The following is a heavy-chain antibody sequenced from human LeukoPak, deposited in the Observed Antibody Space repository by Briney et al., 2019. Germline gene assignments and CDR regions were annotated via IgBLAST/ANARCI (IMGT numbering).Heavy chain of an antibody. J-gene: IGHJ6*03. CDR3: ARGLSGPYYYYYMDV. CDR1: GYTFTDYY. Sequence: AAVKVSCKASGYTFTDYYMHWVRQAPVQGLEWMGWINPNNGDTNYAQKFQGRVTMTRDTSISTAYMEMSRLRSDDTAVYYCARGLSGPYYYYYMDVWGKGTSVTVS. CDR2: INPNNGDT. D-gene: IGHD2-15*01. V-gene: IGHV1-2*02.